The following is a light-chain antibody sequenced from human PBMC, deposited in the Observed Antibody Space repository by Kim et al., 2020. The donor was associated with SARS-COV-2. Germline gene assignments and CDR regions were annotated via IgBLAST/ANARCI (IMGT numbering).Light chain of an antibody. J-gene: IGLJ2*01. CDR2: GNS. V-gene: IGLV1-40*01. Sequence: VTIPCTGGSSNIGAGYDVHWYQQLPGTAPKLLIYGNSNRPSGVPDRFSGSKSGTSASLAITGLQAEDEADYYCQSYDSSLSGPVVVGGGTQLTVL. CDR3: QSYDSSLSGPVV. CDR1: SSNIGAGYD.